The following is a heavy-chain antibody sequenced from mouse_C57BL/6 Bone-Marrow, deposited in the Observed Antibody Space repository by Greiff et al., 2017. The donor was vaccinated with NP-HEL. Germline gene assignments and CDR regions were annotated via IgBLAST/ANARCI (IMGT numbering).Heavy chain of an antibody. D-gene: IGHD1-2*01. CDR3: TPIILRDAMDY. V-gene: IGHV14-4*01. J-gene: IGHJ4*01. CDR2: IDPENGDT. CDR1: GFNIKDDY. Sequence: EVQLQESGAELVRPGASVKLSCTASGFNIKDDYMHWVKQRPEQGLEWIGWIDPENGDTEYASKFQGKATITADTSSNTAYLQLSSLTSEDTAVYYCTPIILRDAMDYWGQGTSVTVSS.